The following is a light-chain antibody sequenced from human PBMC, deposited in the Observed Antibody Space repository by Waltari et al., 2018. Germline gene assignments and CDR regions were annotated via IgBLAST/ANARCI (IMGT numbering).Light chain of an antibody. J-gene: IGKJ4*01. CDR3: QQYNNFPLT. CDR2: AAS. V-gene: IGKV1D-16*01. CDR1: QDVRGW. Sequence: DVQMTQSPPSLSASVGATITITCRASQDVRGWLAWHQHKPQKPPKSLIVAASTLTTGVSSRFSGSGSGTNFNLTITSLQPEDFGTYCCQQYNNFPLTFGGGTRVEIK.